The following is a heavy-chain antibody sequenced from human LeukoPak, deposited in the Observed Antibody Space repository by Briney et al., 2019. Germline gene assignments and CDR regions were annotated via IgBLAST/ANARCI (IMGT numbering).Heavy chain of an antibody. J-gene: IGHJ4*02. CDR3: ARDIGYSSGWTGRSYYFDY. Sequence: AASVTVSCTASGYTFTVYYMHWVRQAPGQGLEWMGWINPNSGGTNYAQKFQGRVTMTRDTSITTAYMELSRLRSDDTAVYYCARDIGYSSGWTGRSYYFDYWGQGTLVSVSS. CDR2: INPNSGGT. CDR1: GYTFTVYY. V-gene: IGHV1-2*02. D-gene: IGHD6-19*01.